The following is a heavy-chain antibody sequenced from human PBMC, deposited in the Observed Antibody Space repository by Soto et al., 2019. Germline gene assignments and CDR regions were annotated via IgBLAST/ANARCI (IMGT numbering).Heavy chain of an antibody. CDR1: GFTFTSSA. V-gene: IGHV1-58*01. J-gene: IGHJ4*02. D-gene: IGHD3-3*01. CDR2: IVVGSGNT. CDR3: AAGSVDLTIFGVVPAPD. Sequence: GASVKVSCKASGFTFTSSAVQWVRQARGQRLEWIGWIVVGSGNTNYAQKFQERVTITRDMSTSTAYMELSSLRSEDTAVHYCAAGSVDLTIFGVVPAPDWGQRPLVTVSS.